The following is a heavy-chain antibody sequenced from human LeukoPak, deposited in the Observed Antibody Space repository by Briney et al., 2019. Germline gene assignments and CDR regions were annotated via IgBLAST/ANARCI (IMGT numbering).Heavy chain of an antibody. CDR2: IRYDESKE. Sequence: GGSLRLSCAASGFTFSTYGMHWVRQSPGKGLEWVAFIRYDESKEFYADSLKGRFTVSRDNSQNTLFLQIISLRTEDTAVYYCAKALVTTLINTYQIDFWGQGTLVTVSS. J-gene: IGHJ4*02. V-gene: IGHV3-30*02. CDR1: GFTFSTYG. CDR3: AKALVTTLINTYQIDF. D-gene: IGHD4-23*01.